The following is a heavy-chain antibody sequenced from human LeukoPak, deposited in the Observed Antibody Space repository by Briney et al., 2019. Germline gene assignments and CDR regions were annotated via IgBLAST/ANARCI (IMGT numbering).Heavy chain of an antibody. CDR3: AKVGIEMATIMNFQH. J-gene: IGHJ1*01. CDR2: IGDSGGST. Sequence: GGSLRLSCAASGFAFSSYTMTWVRLAPAPRKGLEWVSSIGDSGGSTYYADSVKGRFTISRDNSKNTLFLQMNSLRAEDTAVYYCAKVGIEMATIMNFQHWGQGTLVTVSS. D-gene: IGHD5-24*01. V-gene: IGHV3-23*01. CDR1: GFAFSSYT.